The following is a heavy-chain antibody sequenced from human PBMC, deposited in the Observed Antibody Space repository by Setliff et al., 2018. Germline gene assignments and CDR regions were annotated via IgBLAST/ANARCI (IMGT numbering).Heavy chain of an antibody. D-gene: IGHD3-10*01. CDR1: GGSFSNNY. CDR2: SNHGGST. V-gene: IGHV4-34*01. CDR3: ARVDFTMIQGVLGL. J-gene: IGHJ1*01. Sequence: PSETLSLTCTVYGGSFSNNYWSWIRQTPGKRLEWIGESNHGGSTSYHPSLKSRLTMSVDTSKNQFSLKLAAVTAADTAVYYCARVDFTMIQGVLGLWGQGTLVTVSS.